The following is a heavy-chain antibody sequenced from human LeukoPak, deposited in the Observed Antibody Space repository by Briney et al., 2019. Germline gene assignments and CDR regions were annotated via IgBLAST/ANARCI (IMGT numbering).Heavy chain of an antibody. D-gene: IGHD5-18*01. V-gene: IGHV1-18*04. Sequence: GASVKVSCKASGYTFTSYGISWVRQAPGQGLEWMGWISAYNGNTNYAQKLQGRVTMTTDTSTSTAYMELRSLRSDDTAVYYCAREMDSYTAMVYTLYYWGQGTLVTVSS. CDR3: AREMDSYTAMVYTLYY. CDR2: ISAYNGNT. CDR1: GYTFTSYG. J-gene: IGHJ4*02.